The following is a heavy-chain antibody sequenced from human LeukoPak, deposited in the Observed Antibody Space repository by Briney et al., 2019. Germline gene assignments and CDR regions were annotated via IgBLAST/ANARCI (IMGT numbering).Heavy chain of an antibody. CDR1: GGSISSYY. V-gene: IGHV4-59*01. CDR2: ISYSGST. D-gene: IGHD6-19*01. J-gene: IGHJ5*02. CDR3: ARTKTMAGHWFDP. Sequence: SETLSLTCTVSGGSISSYYWSWIRQPPGKGLEWIGYISYSGSTNYNPSLKSRVTISVDTSKNQFSLKLNSVTAADTAVYYCARTKTMAGHWFDPWGQGPLVTVSS.